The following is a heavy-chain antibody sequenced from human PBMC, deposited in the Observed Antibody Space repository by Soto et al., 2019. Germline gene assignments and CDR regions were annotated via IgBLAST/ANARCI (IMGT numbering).Heavy chain of an antibody. V-gene: IGHV4-4*02. D-gene: IGHD3-16*02. CDR2: IYHSGST. CDR1: GGSISSSNW. Sequence: TSETLSLTCAVSGGSISSSNWWSWVRQPPGKGLEWIGEIYHSGSTNYNPSLKSRVTISVDKSKNQFSLKLSSVTAADTAVYYCARVVGYDYVWGSYRLYFDYWGQGTLVTVSS. J-gene: IGHJ4*02. CDR3: ARVVGYDYVWGSYRLYFDY.